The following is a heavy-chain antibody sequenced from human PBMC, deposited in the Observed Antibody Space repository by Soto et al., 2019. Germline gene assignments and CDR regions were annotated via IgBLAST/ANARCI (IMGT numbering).Heavy chain of an antibody. D-gene: IGHD3-10*01. CDR2: IYYTGST. J-gene: IGHJ4*02. V-gene: IGHV4-39*01. CDR1: GDSISSSSYY. CDR3: ARQESYRAGCPGY. Sequence: QLQLQESGPGLVKPSETLSLTCTVSGDSISSSSYYWGWIRQPPGKGLEWIGSIYYTGSTFYNPSLQSRVSISTDTAKNRRSLSLSSVAATDTAVYYCARQESYRAGCPGYWGQGSQVTVSS.